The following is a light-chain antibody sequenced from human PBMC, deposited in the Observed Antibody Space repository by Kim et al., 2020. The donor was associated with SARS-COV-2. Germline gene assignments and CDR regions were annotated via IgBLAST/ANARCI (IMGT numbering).Light chain of an antibody. V-gene: IGLV1-36*01. CDR1: NSNIANND. J-gene: IGLJ2*01. CDR2: YNN. Sequence: QTVTISCSGSNSNIANNDVYWYQQLPGKAPQLLIYYNNLLSSGVSDRFSGSKSGTSASLAISGLQSGDEADYYCGTWDDSLKGLVFGGGTQLTVL. CDR3: GTWDDSLKGLV.